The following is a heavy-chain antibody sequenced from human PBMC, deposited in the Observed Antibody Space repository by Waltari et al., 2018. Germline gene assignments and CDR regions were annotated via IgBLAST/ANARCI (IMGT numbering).Heavy chain of an antibody. J-gene: IGHJ4*02. D-gene: IGHD4-4*01. Sequence: EVQLVESGGGLVQPGGSLRLSCAASGFTFSSYEMNWVRQAPGKGLEWVSYISSCGSTRYYAAVVKGRFTSSRDNAKNSLYLQLNSLRAEDTAVYYCAGDGRAYSRYHFDYWGQGTLVTVSS. V-gene: IGHV3-48*03. CDR3: AGDGRAYSRYHFDY. CDR2: ISSCGSTR. CDR1: GFTFSSYE.